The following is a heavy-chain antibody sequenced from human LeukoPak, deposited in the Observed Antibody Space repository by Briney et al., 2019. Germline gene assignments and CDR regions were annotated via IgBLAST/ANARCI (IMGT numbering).Heavy chain of an antibody. Sequence: SETLSLTCAVSGYSIGSGYYWGWIRQPPGKGLEWIGSIYHSGNTYYNPSLKSRVTISVDTSKNQFSLRVSSVTAADTAVYYCAKGLWFGEYYFDSWGQGTVVTVSS. J-gene: IGHJ4*02. V-gene: IGHV4-38-2*01. CDR1: GYSIGSGYY. D-gene: IGHD3-10*01. CDR2: IYHSGNT. CDR3: AKGLWFGEYYFDS.